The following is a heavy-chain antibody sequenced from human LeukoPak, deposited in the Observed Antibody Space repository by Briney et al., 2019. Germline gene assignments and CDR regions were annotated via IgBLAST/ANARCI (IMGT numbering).Heavy chain of an antibody. J-gene: IGHJ4*02. V-gene: IGHV3-30*02. Sequence: GGSLRLSCVASGFTSRRSVMTWVRRAQGKGLGWVSFIPFDGSDKYYADSVKGRFTVSRDNSKNTLYLQMNSLRPDDTAVYYCAKDGAHWDLDYWGQGTLVTVSS. D-gene: IGHD7-27*01. CDR2: IPFDGSDK. CDR1: GFTSRRSV. CDR3: AKDGAHWDLDY.